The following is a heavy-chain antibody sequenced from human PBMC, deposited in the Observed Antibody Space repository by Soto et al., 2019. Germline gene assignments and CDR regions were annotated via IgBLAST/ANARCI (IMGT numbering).Heavy chain of an antibody. CDR2: IIPIFDTP. CDR1: GGTFNSNA. J-gene: IGHJ6*02. Sequence: QVQLVQSGAEVKKPGSSVKVSCKASGGTFNSNAINWVRQAPGQGPEWLGDIIPIFDTPKYAQKFQGRVTITADTSTGTAHMELSSLRSEDTAIYYCASQRLWFGELLTNYHYYYGMDVWGQGTTVTVSS. D-gene: IGHD3-10*01. V-gene: IGHV1-69*06. CDR3: ASQRLWFGELLTNYHYYYGMDV.